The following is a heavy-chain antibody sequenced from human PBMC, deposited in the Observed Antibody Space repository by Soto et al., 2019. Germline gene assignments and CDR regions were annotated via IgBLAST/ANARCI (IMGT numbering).Heavy chain of an antibody. CDR1: GFTFSSYA. Sequence: PGGSLRLSCAASGFTFSSYAMSWVRQAPGKGLEWVSIVVDSGGGTYYADSVKGRFTLSRDNSKNTLFLQVNSLRAEDTAVYYCARLQQQLPWGFDFWGQGTQVTVSS. D-gene: IGHD6-13*01. CDR3: ARLQQQLPWGFDF. CDR2: VVDSGGGT. J-gene: IGHJ4*02. V-gene: IGHV3-23*01.